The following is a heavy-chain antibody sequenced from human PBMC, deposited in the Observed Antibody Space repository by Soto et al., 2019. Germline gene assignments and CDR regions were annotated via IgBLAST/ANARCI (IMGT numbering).Heavy chain of an antibody. D-gene: IGHD3-3*01. V-gene: IGHV4-39*01. CDR2: IYYSGST. CDR1: GGSISSSSYY. J-gene: IGHJ4*02. CDR3: ASYRLYYDFWSGYYNFDY. Sequence: SETLSLTCTVSGGSISSSSYYWGWIRQPPGKGLEWIGSIYYSGSTYYNPSLKSRVTISVDTSKNQFSLKLSSVTAADTAVYYCASYRLYYDFWSGYYNFDYWGQGTLVTVSS.